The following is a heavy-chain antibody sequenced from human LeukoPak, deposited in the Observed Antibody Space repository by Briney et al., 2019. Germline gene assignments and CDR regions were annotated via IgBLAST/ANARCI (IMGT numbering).Heavy chain of an antibody. CDR3: ARGKTGNYYAAYNWFDP. J-gene: IGHJ5*02. Sequence: GGSLRLSCAASGFTFSSCAMHWVRQAPGKGLEWVAVISYDGSNKYYADSVKGRFTISRDNSKNTLYLQMNSLRAEDTAVYYCARGKTGNYYAAYNWFDPWGQGTLVTVSS. V-gene: IGHV3-30-3*01. CDR2: ISYDGSNK. D-gene: IGHD3-10*01. CDR1: GFTFSSCA.